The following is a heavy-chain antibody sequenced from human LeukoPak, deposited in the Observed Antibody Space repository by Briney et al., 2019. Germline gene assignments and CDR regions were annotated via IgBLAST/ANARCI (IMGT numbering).Heavy chain of an antibody. Sequence: ASVKVSCKASGYTFTSYYMHWVRQAPGQGLEWMGIINPSGGSTSYAQKFQGRVTMTRDTSTSTAYMELSSLRSEDTAVYYCARGAYYYDSSGYYLDAFDIWGQGTMVTVSS. CDR2: INPSGGST. CDR1: GYTFTSYY. V-gene: IGHV1-46*01. CDR3: ARGAYYYDSSGYYLDAFDI. D-gene: IGHD3-22*01. J-gene: IGHJ3*02.